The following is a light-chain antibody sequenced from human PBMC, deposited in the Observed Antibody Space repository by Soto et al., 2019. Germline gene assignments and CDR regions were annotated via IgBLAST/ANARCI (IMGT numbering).Light chain of an antibody. CDR1: SSNIGSNT. Sequence: SLLTQPPSASGTPGQRVTISCYGSSSNIGSNTVNWYQQLPGTAPKLLIYSNNQRPSGVPDRFSGSKSGTSASLAISGHQSEDEADYYCAAWDDSLNGYVFGTGTKVTVL. J-gene: IGLJ1*01. V-gene: IGLV1-44*01. CDR2: SNN. CDR3: AAWDDSLNGYV.